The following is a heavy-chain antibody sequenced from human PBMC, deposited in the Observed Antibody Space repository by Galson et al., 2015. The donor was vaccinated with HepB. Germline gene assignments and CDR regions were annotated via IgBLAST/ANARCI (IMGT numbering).Heavy chain of an antibody. CDR1: GFSFSSYS. J-gene: IGHJ6*02. CDR2: ISSSGIHI. Sequence: SLRLSCAASGFSFSSYSMYWVRQAPGKGLEWISSISSSGIHINYADSVKGRFTISRDNAKNSLFLQMNSLTAQDTAVYYCARDQRKWLTANYYGMDVWGPGTTVTVSS. D-gene: IGHD6-19*01. V-gene: IGHV3-21*06. CDR3: ARDQRKWLTANYYGMDV.